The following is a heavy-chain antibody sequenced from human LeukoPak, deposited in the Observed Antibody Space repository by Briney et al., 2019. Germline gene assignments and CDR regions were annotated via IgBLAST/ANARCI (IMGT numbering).Heavy chain of an antibody. V-gene: IGHV3-23*01. Sequence: GGSLRLSCAASGFTFSSCAMSWVRQAPGKGLEWVSLISGSGDSRYYADSVKGRFTISRDNAKNTLWLQMNSLRAEDTAVYYCAKGVTTVRIYYHGMDVWGQGTTITVSS. CDR1: GFTFSSCA. CDR2: ISGSGDSR. CDR3: AKGVTTVRIYYHGMDV. D-gene: IGHD4-17*01. J-gene: IGHJ6*02.